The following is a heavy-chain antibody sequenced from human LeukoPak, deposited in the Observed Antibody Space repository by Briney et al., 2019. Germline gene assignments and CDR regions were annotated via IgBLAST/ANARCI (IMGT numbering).Heavy chain of an antibody. D-gene: IGHD3-22*01. CDR1: GFTLSYAW. CDR3: TTSRYYYDRSGDDY. V-gene: IGHV3-15*01. J-gene: IGHJ4*02. Sequence: GGSLRLSCAASGFTLSYAWMSWVRQAPGKGLGWLVRIKSKADGGTTDYAAPVKGRFTISRDDSQNTLYLQMSGLRTEDTGVYYCTTSRYYYDRSGDDYWGQGTLVTVSS. CDR2: IKSKADGGTT.